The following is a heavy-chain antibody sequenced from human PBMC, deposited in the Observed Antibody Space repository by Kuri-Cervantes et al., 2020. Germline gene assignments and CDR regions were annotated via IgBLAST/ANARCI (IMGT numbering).Heavy chain of an antibody. CDR2: LHYSGNT. CDR3: ARSFGWPGALDY. D-gene: IGHD6-19*01. J-gene: IGHJ4*02. Sequence: SETLSLTCAVSGYSISSGYYWGWIRQPPGKGLEWTGSLHYSGNTYHNPSLKSRLTISVDTSQNQFSLKLSSVTAADTAVYYCARSFGWPGALDYWGQGTLVTVSS. V-gene: IGHV4-38-2*01. CDR1: GYSISSGYY.